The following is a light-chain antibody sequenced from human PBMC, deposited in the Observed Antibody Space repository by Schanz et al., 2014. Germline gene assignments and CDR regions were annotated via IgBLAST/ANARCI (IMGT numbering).Light chain of an antibody. Sequence: QSALTQPASVSGSPGQSITISCTGASTDGGSYDLVSWYQQYPGKAPKVMIYQVSKRPSGVPDRFSGSKSGNTASLTISGLQAEDEADYYCSSYTSSTTPVVFGGGPKLT. CDR2: QVS. V-gene: IGLV2-14*02. CDR3: SSYTSSTTPVV. CDR1: STDGGSYDL. J-gene: IGLJ2*01.